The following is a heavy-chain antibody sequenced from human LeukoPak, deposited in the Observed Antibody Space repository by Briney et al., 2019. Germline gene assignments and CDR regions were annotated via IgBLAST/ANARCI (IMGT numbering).Heavy chain of an antibody. CDR2: IIPIFGTA. V-gene: IGHV1-69*05. J-gene: IGHJ3*02. D-gene: IGHD2-15*01. Sequence: SVKVSCKASGGTFSSYAISWVRQAPGQGLEWMGGIIPIFGTANYAQKFQGRVTITTDESTSTAYMELSSLRSEDTAVYYCARLGYCSGGSCYGGRFEAFDIWGQGTMVTVSS. CDR1: GGTFSSYA. CDR3: ARLGYCSGGSCYGGRFEAFDI.